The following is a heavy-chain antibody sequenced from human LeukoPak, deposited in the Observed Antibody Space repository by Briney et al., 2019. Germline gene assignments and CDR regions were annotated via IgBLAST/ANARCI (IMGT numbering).Heavy chain of an antibody. CDR2: IYYSGST. CDR1: GGSISSSSCY. V-gene: IGHV4-39*07. D-gene: IGHD3-10*01. J-gene: IGHJ4*02. CDR3: AREGFGELSHFDY. Sequence: SETLSLTCTVSGGSISSSSCYWGWIRQPPGKGLEWIGSIYYSGSTYYNPSLKSRVTISVDTSKNQFSLKLSSVTAADTAVYYCAREGFGELSHFDYWGQGTLVTVSS.